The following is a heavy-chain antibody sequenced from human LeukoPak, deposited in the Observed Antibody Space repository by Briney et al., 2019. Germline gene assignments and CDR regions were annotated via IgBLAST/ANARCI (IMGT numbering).Heavy chain of an antibody. Sequence: GASVKVSCKASGYTFTSYDINWVRQATGQGLEWMGWMNPNSGNTGYAQKFQGRVTMTRNTSISTAYMELSSLRSEDTAVYYCARGGFLEWLSYIGSYYGMDVWGQGTTVTVSS. V-gene: IGHV1-8*01. CDR3: ARGGFLEWLSYIGSYYGMDV. CDR1: GYTFTSYD. J-gene: IGHJ6*02. D-gene: IGHD3-3*01. CDR2: MNPNSGNT.